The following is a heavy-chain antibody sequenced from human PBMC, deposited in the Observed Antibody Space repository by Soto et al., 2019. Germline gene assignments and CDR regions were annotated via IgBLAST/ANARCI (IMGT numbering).Heavy chain of an antibody. V-gene: IGHV1-3*01. J-gene: IGHJ6*02. CDR2: INAGNGNT. Sequence: ASVKVSWKASGYTFTSYAMHWVRQAPGQRLEWMGWINAGNGNTKYSQKFQGRVTITRDTSASTAYMELSSLRSEDTAVYYCARSRFNYCGMDVWGQGTTVTVSS. CDR1: GYTFTSYA. CDR3: ARSRFNYCGMDV.